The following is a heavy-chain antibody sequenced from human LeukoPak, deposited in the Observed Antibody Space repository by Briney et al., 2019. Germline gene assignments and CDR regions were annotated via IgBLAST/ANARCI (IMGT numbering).Heavy chain of an antibody. J-gene: IGHJ1*01. Sequence: GGSREISWQGSGYRFSSSWSGGVGQPPGKGREGMGIIYASDSSTRYIPSFQGPVTISADKSISTASLQWSSLKASDTAMYYCARMADYYDSSGRDEFFQHWGQGTLVTVSS. V-gene: IGHV5-51*01. CDR1: GYRFSSSW. CDR3: ARMADYYDSSGRDEFFQH. CDR2: IYASDSST. D-gene: IGHD3-22*01.